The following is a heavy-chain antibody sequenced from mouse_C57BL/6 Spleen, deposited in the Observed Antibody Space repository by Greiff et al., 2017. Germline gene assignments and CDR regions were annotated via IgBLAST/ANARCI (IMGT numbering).Heavy chain of an antibody. CDR1: GYTFTDYY. CDR3: ANNDYGDAMDY. J-gene: IGHJ4*01. Sequence: EVQLQQSGPELVKPGASVKISCKASGYTFTDYYMNWVKQSHGKSLEWIGDINPNNGGTSYNQKFKGKATLTVDKSSISAYMELHSLTSEDSAVYYCANNDYGDAMDYGGQGTSVTVAS. CDR2: INPNNGGT. D-gene: IGHD2-4*01. V-gene: IGHV1-26*01.